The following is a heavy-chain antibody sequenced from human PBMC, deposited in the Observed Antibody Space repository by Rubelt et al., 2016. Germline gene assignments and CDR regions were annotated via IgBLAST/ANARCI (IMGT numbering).Heavy chain of an antibody. CDR1: GYIFTNYA. CDR2: INAGTDNT. CDR3: AREKSLAD. J-gene: IGHJ4*02. V-gene: IGHV1-3*01. Sequence: QVQLVQSGPEVKKPGASVKVSCTASGYIFTNYAMHWVRQAPGQRLEWMGWINAGTDNTQYSQNLQGRVTITRDTSASIAYIERSSLGSEDTAVYYCAREKSLADWGQGTLVTVSS.